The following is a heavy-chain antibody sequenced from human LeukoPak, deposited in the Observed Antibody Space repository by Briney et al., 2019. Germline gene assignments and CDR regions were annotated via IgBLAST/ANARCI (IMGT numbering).Heavy chain of an antibody. CDR2: INHSGST. CDR3: MTIAVADSFSVY. V-gene: IGHV4-34*01. J-gene: IGHJ4*02. Sequence: SETLSLTCTVSGGSISSYYWSWIRQPPGKGLEWIGEINHSGSTNYNPSLKSRVTISVDTSKNQFSLKLSSVTAADTAVYYCMTIAVADSFSVYWGQGTLVTVSS. D-gene: IGHD6-19*01. CDR1: GGSISSYY.